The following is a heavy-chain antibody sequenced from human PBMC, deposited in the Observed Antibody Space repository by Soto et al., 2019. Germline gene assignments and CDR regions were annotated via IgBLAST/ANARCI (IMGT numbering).Heavy chain of an antibody. D-gene: IGHD6-13*01. Sequence: ASVKVSCKASGYTFTSYGIHWVRQAPGQRLEWMGWINAANDDTKYSPKFQGRVTITRDTSASTAYMELSSLRSEDTAVYYCVRRHVSATGIDWFDPWGQGTLVTVSS. CDR2: INAANDDT. CDR1: GYTFTSYG. V-gene: IGHV1-3*01. J-gene: IGHJ5*02. CDR3: VRRHVSATGIDWFDP.